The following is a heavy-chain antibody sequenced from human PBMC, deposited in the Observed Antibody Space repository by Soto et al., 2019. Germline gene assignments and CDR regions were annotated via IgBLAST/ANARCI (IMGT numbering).Heavy chain of an antibody. CDR1: GLTFSSYS. CDR3: VMGYYFDY. CDR2: ISTSSTTI. D-gene: IGHD2-8*01. J-gene: IGHJ4*02. V-gene: IGHV3-48*01. Sequence: GGSLRLSCAASGLTFSSYSMNWVRQAPGKGLEWVSDISTSSTTINYADSVKGRFTISRDNAKNSLYLQMNSLRAEDTAVYYCVMGYYFDYWGQGTLVTVSS.